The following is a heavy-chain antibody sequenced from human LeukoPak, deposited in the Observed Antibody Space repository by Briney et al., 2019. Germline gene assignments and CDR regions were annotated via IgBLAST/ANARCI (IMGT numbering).Heavy chain of an antibody. CDR1: GYTLTELS. J-gene: IGHJ4*02. CDR3: ARGRAPIGGYSYGLNY. CDR2: FDPEDGET. Sequence: EASVKVSCKVSGYTLTELSMHWVRQAPGKGLEWMGGFDPEDGETIYAQKFQGRVTMTRDTSTSTVYMELSSLRSDDTAVYYCARGRAPIGGYSYGLNYWGQGTLVTVSS. V-gene: IGHV1-24*01. D-gene: IGHD5-18*01.